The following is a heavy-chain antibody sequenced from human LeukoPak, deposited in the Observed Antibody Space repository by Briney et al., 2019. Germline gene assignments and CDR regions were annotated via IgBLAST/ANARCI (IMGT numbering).Heavy chain of an antibody. Sequence: PGGSLRLSRAASGFTFSGAAMHWVRRAPGKGLEWVGRIRSNANNHATAYSASVKGLFTNSRNESSNPADLQMNSLKIEDTAIYYCSLERGDIWGRGTMVTVSS. V-gene: IGHV3-73*01. CDR2: IRSNANNHAT. CDR3: SLERGDI. CDR1: GFTFSGAA. J-gene: IGHJ3*02. D-gene: IGHD5-24*01.